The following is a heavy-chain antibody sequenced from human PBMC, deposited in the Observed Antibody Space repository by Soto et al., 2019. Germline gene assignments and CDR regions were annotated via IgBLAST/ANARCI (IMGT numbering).Heavy chain of an antibody. CDR1: GDSISSGDYY. CDR2: IYYSGKT. D-gene: IGHD5-18*01. V-gene: IGHV4-30-4*01. CDR3: ARDARSLYRYGTYYFDY. J-gene: IGHJ4*02. Sequence: QVQLQESGPGLVKPSQTLSLTCTVSGDSISSGDYYWSWIRQPPGKGLEWIGYIYYSGKTFYNPSRKRRVTIALATSKTLFSLKLSSVPAADTAVYYCARDARSLYRYGTYYFDYWGQGTLVTVSS.